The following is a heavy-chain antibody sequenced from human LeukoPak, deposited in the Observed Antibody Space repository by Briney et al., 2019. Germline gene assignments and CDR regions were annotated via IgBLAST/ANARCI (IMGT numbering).Heavy chain of an antibody. V-gene: IGHV1-69*05. CDR1: GGTFSSYA. J-gene: IGHJ4*02. D-gene: IGHD3-3*01. Sequence: SVKVSCKASGGTFSSYAISWVRQAPGQGLEWMGGIIPIFGTANYAQKFQGRVTITTDESTSTAYMELSSLRSEDTAVYYCARMGGYYKAHFDYWGQGTLVTVSS. CDR3: ARMGGYYKAHFDY. CDR2: IIPIFGTA.